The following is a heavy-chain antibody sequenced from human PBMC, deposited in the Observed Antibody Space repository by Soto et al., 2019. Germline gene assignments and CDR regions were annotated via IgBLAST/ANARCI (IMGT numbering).Heavy chain of an antibody. Sequence: GGSLRLSCAASGFTFNIYGMHWVRQAPDKGLEWVALISYGGSNQYYADSVKGRFTISRDNSKNTLFLQMNSLRADDTAVYYCAKDQASGQGSFDSWGQGTLVTVSS. J-gene: IGHJ4*02. CDR3: AKDQASGQGSFDS. CDR1: GFTFNIYG. CDR2: ISYGGSNQ. V-gene: IGHV3-30*18.